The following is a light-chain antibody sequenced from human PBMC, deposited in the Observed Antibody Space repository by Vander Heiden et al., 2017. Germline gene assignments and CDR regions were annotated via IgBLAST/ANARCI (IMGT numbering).Light chain of an antibody. CDR1: SSDVGSYNY. CDR3: CSYAGRYTWV. V-gene: IGLV2-11*01. J-gene: IGLJ3*02. CDR2: DVS. Sequence: QSALTQPRSVSGSPGQPVTISCTGTSSDVGSYNYGAWYQQHPGKAPKLMLSDVSKRPSGVPDRFSGSKSGNTASLTISGLQTEDEADYYCCSYAGRYTWVFGGGTKLTVL.